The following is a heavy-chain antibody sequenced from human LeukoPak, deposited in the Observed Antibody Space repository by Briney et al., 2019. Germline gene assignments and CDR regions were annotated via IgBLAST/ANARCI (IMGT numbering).Heavy chain of an antibody. J-gene: IGHJ6*03. CDR3: ARARIKTSSGYYYYMDV. CDR1: GFTFSNYA. Sequence: GGSLRLSCAASGFTFSNYAMHWVRQAPGKGLEWVAVISYDGGNRYYADSVKGRFTISRDNSRNTLLLQMNSLTAEDTAVFHCARARIKTSSGYYYYMDVWGKGTTVTVSS. CDR2: ISYDGGNR. D-gene: IGHD3-10*01. V-gene: IGHV3-30*01.